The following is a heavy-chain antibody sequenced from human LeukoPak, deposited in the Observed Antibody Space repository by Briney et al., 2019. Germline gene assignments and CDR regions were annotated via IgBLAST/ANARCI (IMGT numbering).Heavy chain of an antibody. CDR3: ARDSRDGYNPNFDY. CDR2: IIPILGIA. D-gene: IGHD5-24*01. Sequence: GASVKVSCKASGGTFSSYAISWVRQAPGQGLEWMGRIIPILGIANYAQKFQGRVTITADKSTSTAYMELSSLRSEDTAVYYCARDSRDGYNPNFDYWGQGTLVTVSS. J-gene: IGHJ4*02. V-gene: IGHV1-69*04. CDR1: GGTFSSYA.